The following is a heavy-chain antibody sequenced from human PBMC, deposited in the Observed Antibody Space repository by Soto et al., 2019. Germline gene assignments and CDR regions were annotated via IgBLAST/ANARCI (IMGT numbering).Heavy chain of an antibody. J-gene: IGHJ4*02. CDR3: ASDVLNIAAPGSPFDF. D-gene: IGHD6-13*01. V-gene: IGHV1-8*01. Sequence: VASVKVSCKASGYTFTSYDINWVRQATGQGLERMGWMNPNSGNTGHAQKFQGRVTMTRNTSISTVYMELSSLRSEDTAVYYCASDVLNIAAPGSPFDFSGQRTLVPVSS. CDR2: MNPNSGNT. CDR1: GYTFTSYD.